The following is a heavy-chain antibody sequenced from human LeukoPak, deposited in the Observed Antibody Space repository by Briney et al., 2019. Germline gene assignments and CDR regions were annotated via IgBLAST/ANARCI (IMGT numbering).Heavy chain of an antibody. J-gene: IGHJ4*02. CDR2: TSGSGVST. Sequence: GGSLRLSCAASGFTFSSYAMTWVRQAPGKGLEWVSATSGSGVSTYYADSVKGRFTISRDTSKNTLYLQMNSLRAEDTAVYYCAKLTYYDILTGFYSSYYFDSWGQGTLLTVSS. D-gene: IGHD3-9*01. CDR1: GFTFSSYA. V-gene: IGHV3-23*01. CDR3: AKLTYYDILTGFYSSYYFDS.